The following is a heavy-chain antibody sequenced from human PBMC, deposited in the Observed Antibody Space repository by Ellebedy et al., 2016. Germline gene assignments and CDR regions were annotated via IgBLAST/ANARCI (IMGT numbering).Heavy chain of an antibody. J-gene: IGHJ6*02. D-gene: IGHD1-1*01. CDR1: GYTFTDNY. V-gene: IGHV1-2*04. CDR3: ARAGLEPRSVDYYFYGLDV. CDR2: IHPNSGAT. Sequence: ASVTVSCKASGYTFTDNYIHWVRQAPGQGLEWIGWIHPNSGATKYAQKFEGWVTMTRDTSISTVYMELSRSRSDDTAVYYCARAGLEPRSVDYYFYGLDVWGQGTAVTVSS.